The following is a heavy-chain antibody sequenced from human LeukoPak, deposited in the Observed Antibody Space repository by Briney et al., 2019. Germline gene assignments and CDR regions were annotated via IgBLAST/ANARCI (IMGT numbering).Heavy chain of an antibody. CDR3: ARWSCDH. Sequence: GTSLRLSCAASGFTFSSYGMHWVRQAPGKGLEWVAVIWYDGSEKYYADSVKGRFTISRDNSKNTLFLQMNNLTAKDTAVYYCARWSCDHWGQGTLVTVSS. CDR2: IWYDGSEK. CDR1: GFTFSSYG. J-gene: IGHJ5*02. V-gene: IGHV3-33*01.